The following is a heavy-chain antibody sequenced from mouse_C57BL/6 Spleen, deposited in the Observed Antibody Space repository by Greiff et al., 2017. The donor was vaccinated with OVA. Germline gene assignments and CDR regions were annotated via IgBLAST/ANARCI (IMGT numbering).Heavy chain of an antibody. CDR2: ISYDGSN. CDR1: GYSITSGYY. J-gene: IGHJ2*01. V-gene: IGHV3-6*01. D-gene: IGHD1-1*01. CDR3: ATIYYGSSYHFDY. Sequence: VQLQQSGPGLVKPSQSLSLTCSVTGYSITSGYYWNWIRQFPGNKLEWMGYISYDGSNNYNPSLKNRISITRDTSKNQFFLKLNSVTTEDTATYYCATIYYGSSYHFDYWGQGTTLTVSS.